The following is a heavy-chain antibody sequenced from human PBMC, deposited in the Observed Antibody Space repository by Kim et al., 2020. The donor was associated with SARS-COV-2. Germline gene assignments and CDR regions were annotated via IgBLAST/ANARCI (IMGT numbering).Heavy chain of an antibody. V-gene: IGHV3-9*01. Sequence: ADSVKGRFTISRDNAKNSLYLQMNSLRAEDTALYYCAKDARAPGSSGFDYWGQGTLVTVSS. D-gene: IGHD6-19*01. CDR3: AKDARAPGSSGFDY. J-gene: IGHJ4*02.